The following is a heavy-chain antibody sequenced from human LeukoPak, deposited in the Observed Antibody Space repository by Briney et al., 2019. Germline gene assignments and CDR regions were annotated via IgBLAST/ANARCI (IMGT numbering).Heavy chain of an antibody. CDR3: ARIRLEAFDI. Sequence: PSETLSLTCTDSGGSISSGGYYWSWIRQHPGKGLEWIGYIYYSGSTYYNPSLKSRVTISVDTSKNQFSLKLSSVTAADTAVYYCARIRLEAFDIWGQGTMVTVSS. J-gene: IGHJ3*02. V-gene: IGHV4-31*03. D-gene: IGHD3-16*01. CDR1: GGSISSGGYY. CDR2: IYYSGST.